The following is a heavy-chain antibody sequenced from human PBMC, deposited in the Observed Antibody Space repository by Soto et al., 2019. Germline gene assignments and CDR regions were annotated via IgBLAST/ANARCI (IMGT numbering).Heavy chain of an antibody. D-gene: IGHD5-18*01. V-gene: IGHV4-39*01. Sequence: SETLSRTCAVSGRSSGRSSYFWGGIRQPPGKGLEWIASVYYSGTPYCSPSLKSRVTISIDTSKTQISLKFNCWTAADTAVYYTARSDTAMYPCGSWGQG. CDR2: VYYSGTP. CDR1: GRSSGRSSYF. CDR3: ARSDTAMYPCGS. J-gene: IGHJ5*02.